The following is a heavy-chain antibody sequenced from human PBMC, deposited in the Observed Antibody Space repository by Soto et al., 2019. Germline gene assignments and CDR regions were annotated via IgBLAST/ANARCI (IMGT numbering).Heavy chain of an antibody. CDR1: GDLFSRNA. D-gene: IGHD4-17*01. Sequence: QVRLVQSGPEVKKPGSAVKVSCNASGDLFSRNAFNWVRQAPGQGLEWMGRIIPVFGSTIYAQHLQGRLKINGDESTETDYMELTTLTADDTAMYYCARDRHDFGDYIRHPDWGQGTLVIVSS. J-gene: IGHJ4*02. V-gene: IGHV1-69*01. CDR3: ARDRHDFGDYIRHPD. CDR2: IIPVFGST.